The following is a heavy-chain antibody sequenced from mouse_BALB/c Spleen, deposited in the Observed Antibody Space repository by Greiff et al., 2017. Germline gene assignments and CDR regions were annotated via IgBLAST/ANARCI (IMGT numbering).Heavy chain of an antibody. CDR1: GYSITSDYA. J-gene: IGHJ4*01. CDR3: ARGGFYYAMDY. CDR2: ISYSGST. V-gene: IGHV3-2*02. Sequence: EVKLMESGPGLVKPSQSLSLTCTVTGYSITSDYAWNWIRQFPGNKLEWMGYISYSGSTSYNPSLKSRISITRDTSKNQFFLQLNSVTTEDTATYYCARGGFYYAMDYWGQGTSVTVSS.